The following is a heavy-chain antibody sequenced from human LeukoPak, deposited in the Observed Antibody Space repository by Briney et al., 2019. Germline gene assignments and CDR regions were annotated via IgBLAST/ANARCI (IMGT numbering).Heavy chain of an antibody. D-gene: IGHD6-19*01. CDR2: INHSGST. CDR3: ARVTQWLPLRAFDI. Sequence: PSETLSLTCAVYDGSFSGYYWSWIRQPPGKGLEWIGEINHSGSTNYNPSLKSRVTISVDTSKNQFSLKLSSVTAADTAVYYCARVTQWLPLRAFDIWGQGTMVTVSS. V-gene: IGHV4-34*01. CDR1: DGSFSGYY. J-gene: IGHJ3*02.